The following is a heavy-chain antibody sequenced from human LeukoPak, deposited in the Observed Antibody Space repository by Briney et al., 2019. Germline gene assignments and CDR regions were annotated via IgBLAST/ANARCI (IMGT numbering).Heavy chain of an antibody. CDR3: ARDYHATTALDY. CDR2: ISSSSSYI. D-gene: IGHD4-17*01. Sequence: GGSLRLSRAASGFTFSSYSMNWVRQAPGKGLEWVSYISSSSSYIYYADSVKGRFTISRDNAKNSLYLQMNSLRAEDTAVYYCARDYHATTALDYWGQGTLVTVSS. V-gene: IGHV3-21*05. CDR1: GFTFSSYS. J-gene: IGHJ4*02.